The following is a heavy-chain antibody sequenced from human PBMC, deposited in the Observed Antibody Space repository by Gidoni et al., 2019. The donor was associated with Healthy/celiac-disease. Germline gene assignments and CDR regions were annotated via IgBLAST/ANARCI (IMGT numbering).Heavy chain of an antibody. J-gene: IGHJ6*02. CDR2: IIPIFGTA. CDR1: GGTFSSYD. D-gene: IGHD3-10*01. V-gene: IGHV1-69*01. Sequence: VQLVQSGAEVKKPGSSVKVSGKASGGTFSSYDMSWVRQAPGQGLEGMGGIIPIFGTANYAQKFQGRVTITADESTSTAYMELSSLRSEDTAVYSCARQGSGSYYRPSYYYGMDVWGQGTTVTVSS. CDR3: ARQGSGSYYRPSYYYGMDV.